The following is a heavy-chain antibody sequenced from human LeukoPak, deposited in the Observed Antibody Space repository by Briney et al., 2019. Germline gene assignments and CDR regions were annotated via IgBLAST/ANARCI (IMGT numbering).Heavy chain of an antibody. CDR2: INHDGGDK. D-gene: IGHD4-17*01. Sequence: GGSLRLSCVASGFIFRNYWMSWVRQAPGKGLEWVANINHDGGDKNFVDSVKGRFTISRDNAKSSLYLQMNSLRVEDTAVYYCTITGGPTVTAFDLWGQGILVTVSS. CDR3: TITGGPTVTAFDL. V-gene: IGHV3-7*02. J-gene: IGHJ4*02. CDR1: GFIFRNYW.